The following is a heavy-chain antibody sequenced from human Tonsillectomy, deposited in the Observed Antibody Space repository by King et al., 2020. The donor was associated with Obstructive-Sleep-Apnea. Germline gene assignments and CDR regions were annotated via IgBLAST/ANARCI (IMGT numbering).Heavy chain of an antibody. CDR2: ISYDGSNK. J-gene: IGHJ4*02. CDR1: GFTFSSYA. Sequence: VQLVESGGGVVQPGRSLRLSCAASGFTFSSYAMHWVRQAPGKGLEWVAVISYDGSNKYYADSVKGRFTISRDNSKNTLYLQMNSLRAEDTAVYYCAREGIGYWGQGTLVTVSS. V-gene: IGHV3-30*04. CDR3: AREGIGY.